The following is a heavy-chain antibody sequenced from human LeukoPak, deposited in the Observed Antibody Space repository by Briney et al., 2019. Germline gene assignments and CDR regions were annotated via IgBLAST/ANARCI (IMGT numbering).Heavy chain of an antibody. J-gene: IGHJ5*01. CDR1: GFTFRDYW. V-gene: IGHV3-74*01. CDR3: VRDWDHFDFDS. Sequence: GGSLRLSCAASGFTFRDYWMHWIRQAPGKGLVWASRIKGDGSHTIYADSVKGRFTISRDNAKNTLYLQMKSLRVEDTALYYCVRDWDHFDFDSWGQGTLVTVSS. CDR2: IKGDGSHT. D-gene: IGHD1-26*01.